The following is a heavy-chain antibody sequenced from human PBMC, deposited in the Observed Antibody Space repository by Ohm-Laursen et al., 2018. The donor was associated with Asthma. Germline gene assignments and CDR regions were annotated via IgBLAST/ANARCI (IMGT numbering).Heavy chain of an antibody. CDR1: GFTFSNHW. J-gene: IGHJ1*01. CDR2: IKQDGSEK. CDR3: ARIGPEWELPGREYSLHH. D-gene: IGHD1-26*01. V-gene: IGHV3-7*02. Sequence: SLRLSCSASGFTFSNHWMTWDRQAPGRGPERVANIKQDGSEKYYVDSVKGRFTISRDNARNSVYLQMNSLRAEDAALYYCARIGPEWELPGREYSLHHWGEGTLVTVSS.